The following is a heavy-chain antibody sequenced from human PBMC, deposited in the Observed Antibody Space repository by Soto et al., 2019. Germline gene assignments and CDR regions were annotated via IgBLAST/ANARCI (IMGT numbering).Heavy chain of an antibody. CDR1: GGSISSGGYS. J-gene: IGHJ6*02. D-gene: IGHD5-12*01. CDR3: ARHGTRGGYSGYDYAHYYYYGMDV. V-gene: IGHV4-30-2*01. CDR2: IYYSGST. Sequence: PSETLSLTCAVSGGSISSGGYSWGWIRQPPGKGLEWIGYIYYSGSTYYNPSLKSRVTISVDRSKNQFSLKLSSVTAADTAVYYCARHGTRGGYSGYDYAHYYYYGMDVWGQGTTV.